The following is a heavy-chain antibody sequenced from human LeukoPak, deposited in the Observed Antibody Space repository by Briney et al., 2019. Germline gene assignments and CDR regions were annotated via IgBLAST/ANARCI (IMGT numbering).Heavy chain of an antibody. CDR3: ARGWNDTVVVPAARWFDP. D-gene: IGHD2-2*01. Sequence: PSETLSLTCTVSGGSISSYYWSWIRQPPGKGLEWIGYIYYSGSTNYNPSLKSRVTISVDTSKNQFSLKLSSVTAADTAVYYCARGWNDTVVVPAARWFDPWGQGTLVTVSS. J-gene: IGHJ5*02. CDR1: GGSISSYY. V-gene: IGHV4-59*01. CDR2: IYYSGST.